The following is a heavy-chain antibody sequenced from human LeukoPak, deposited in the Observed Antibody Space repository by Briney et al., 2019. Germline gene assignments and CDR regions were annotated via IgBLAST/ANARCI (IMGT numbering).Heavy chain of an antibody. V-gene: IGHV3-48*03. CDR3: AREDDSSGYYYGLCGY. CDR1: GFTFSSYE. Sequence: PGGSLRLSCAASGFTFSSYEMNWVRQAPGKGLEWVSYISSSGSSMYYADSVKGRFTISRDNAKNSLYLQMNSLRAEDTAVYYCAREDDSSGYYYGLCGYWGQGALVTVSS. J-gene: IGHJ4*02. CDR2: ISSSGSSM. D-gene: IGHD3-22*01.